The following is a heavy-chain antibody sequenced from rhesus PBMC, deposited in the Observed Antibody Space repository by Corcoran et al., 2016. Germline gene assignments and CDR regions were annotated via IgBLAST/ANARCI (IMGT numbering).Heavy chain of an antibody. CDR3: ARGPCTGSGCYEGYFEF. CDR1: GDSVSSNSAT. V-gene: IGHV6-1*01. D-gene: IGHD2-21*01. Sequence: QVQLQESGPGLVKPSQTLSLTCAISGDSVSSNSATWNWIRQSPSRGLEWLGRTYYRSKWYNDYAQSVQNRISINPDTATNQFSLQLNSVTPEDMAVYYCARGPCTGSGCYEGYFEFWGQGALVTVSS. J-gene: IGHJ1*01. CDR2: TYYRSKWYN.